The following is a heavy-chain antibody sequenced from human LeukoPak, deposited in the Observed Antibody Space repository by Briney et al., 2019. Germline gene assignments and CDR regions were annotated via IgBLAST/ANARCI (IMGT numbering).Heavy chain of an antibody. CDR3: AKDRVREMATIGAAFDI. Sequence: GGSLRLSCAASGFTFSSYAMSWVRQAPGKGLEWVSAISGSGGSTYYADSVKGRFTISRDNSKNTLYLQMNSLRAEDTAVYYCAKDRVREMATIGAAFDIWGQGTMVTVSS. CDR1: GFTFSSYA. D-gene: IGHD5-24*01. CDR2: ISGSGGST. V-gene: IGHV3-23*01. J-gene: IGHJ3*02.